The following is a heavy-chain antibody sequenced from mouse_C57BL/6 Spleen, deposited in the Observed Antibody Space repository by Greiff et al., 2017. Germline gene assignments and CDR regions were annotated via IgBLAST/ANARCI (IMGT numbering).Heavy chain of an antibody. V-gene: IGHV14-4*01. Sequence: VHVKQSGAELVRPGASVKLSCTASGFNIKDDYMHWVKQRPEQGLEWIGWIDPENGDTEYASKFQGKATITADTSSNTAYLQLSSLTSEDTAVYYCIYYGSSRFAYWGQGSLVTVSA. CDR2: IDPENGDT. D-gene: IGHD1-1*01. CDR3: IYYGSSRFAY. J-gene: IGHJ3*01. CDR1: GFNIKDDY.